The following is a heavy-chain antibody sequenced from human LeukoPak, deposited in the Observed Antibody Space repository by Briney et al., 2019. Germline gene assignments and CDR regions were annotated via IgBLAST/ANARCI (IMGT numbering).Heavy chain of an antibody. Sequence: SETLSLTCAVYGGSFSGYYWSWIRQPPGKGLEWIGGIYYSGSTYYNPSLKSRVTISVDTSKNQFSLKLSSVTAADTAVYYCARVVQYYYDSSGFDYWGQGTLVTVSS. D-gene: IGHD3-22*01. CDR1: GGSFSGYY. J-gene: IGHJ4*02. CDR3: ARVVQYYYDSSGFDY. V-gene: IGHV4-34*01. CDR2: IYYSGST.